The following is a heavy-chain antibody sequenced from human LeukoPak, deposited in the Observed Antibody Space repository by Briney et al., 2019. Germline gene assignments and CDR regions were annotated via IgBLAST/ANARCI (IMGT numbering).Heavy chain of an antibody. D-gene: IGHD3-22*01. CDR2: ISGSGGST. V-gene: IGHV3-23*01. CDR3: ARSSPLFARGSGYYGFDP. CDR1: GFTFSSYA. Sequence: GGSLRLSCSASGFTFSSYAMSWVRQAPGKGLEWVSGISGSGGSTHYADSVKGRFAISRDNSKNTLFLQMNSLRAEDTAVYYCARSSPLFARGSGYYGFDPWGQGTLVTVSS. J-gene: IGHJ5*02.